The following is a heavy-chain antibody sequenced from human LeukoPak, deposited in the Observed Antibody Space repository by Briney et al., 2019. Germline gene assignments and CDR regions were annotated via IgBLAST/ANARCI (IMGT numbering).Heavy chain of an antibody. CDR2: ISASGGGT. Sequence: GGSLRLSCAASGFTFNTYAVHWVRQAPGKGLEWVSAISASGGGTYYTDSVKGRFTISRDNSKNTLYLQMNGLRGEDTAVYYCAKGRYGDNVSDGSDTWGQGTMVTVSS. CDR1: GFTFNTYA. V-gene: IGHV3-23*01. CDR3: AKGRYGDNVSDGSDT. D-gene: IGHD4-17*01. J-gene: IGHJ3*02.